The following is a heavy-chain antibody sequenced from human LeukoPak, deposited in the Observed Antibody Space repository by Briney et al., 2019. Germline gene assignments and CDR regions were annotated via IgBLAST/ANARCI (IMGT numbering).Heavy chain of an antibody. CDR3: ARGGAARLHFQN. CDR2: IYHSGST. CDR1: GGSLSTYY. V-gene: IGHV4-59*01. D-gene: IGHD6-6*01. J-gene: IGHJ1*01. Sequence: PSETLSLTCTVSGGSLSTYYWNWIRQPPGKGLEWIGYIYHSGSTNYNPSLQSRGTISVDTSKNQFSLNLNSVTAADTAVYYCARGGAARLHFQNWGQGTLVTVSS.